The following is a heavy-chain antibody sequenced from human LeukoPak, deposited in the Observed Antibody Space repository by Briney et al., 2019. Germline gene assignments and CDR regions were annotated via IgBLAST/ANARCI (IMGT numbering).Heavy chain of an antibody. CDR1: GFTFSSYG. V-gene: IGHV3-33*01. J-gene: IGHJ4*02. D-gene: IGHD6-19*01. Sequence: QPGRSLRLSCAASGFTFSSYGMHWVRQAPGKGLEWVAVIWYDGSNKYYTDSVKGRFTISRDNSKNTLYLQMNSLRAEDTALYYCARDIHPHEWLVLLLWGQGTLVTVSS. CDR2: IWYDGSNK. CDR3: ARDIHPHEWLVLLL.